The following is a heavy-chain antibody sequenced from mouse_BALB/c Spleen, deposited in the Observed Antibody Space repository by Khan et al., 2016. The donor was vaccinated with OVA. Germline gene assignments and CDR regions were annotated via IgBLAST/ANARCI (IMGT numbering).Heavy chain of an antibody. V-gene: IGHV2-9*02. J-gene: IGHJ2*01. CDR1: GLSLTSYG. D-gene: IGHD1-3*01. CDR3: ARLEDI. CDR2: ILAGGNT. Sequence: VKLLESGPGLVAPSQSLSITCTFSGLSLTSYGVHCVRQPPGKGLELLGVILAGGNTNYNSALMSKLSISKDNSKSQFFLKMNSLQTDDTAMYNCARLEDIWGQGTTLTVSS.